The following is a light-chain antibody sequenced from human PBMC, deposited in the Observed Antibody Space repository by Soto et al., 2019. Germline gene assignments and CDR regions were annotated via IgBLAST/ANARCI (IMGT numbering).Light chain of an antibody. CDR3: AAWDDTLDGPV. V-gene: IGLV1-44*01. Sequence: QPVLTQPPSASGTPGQRVTISCSGSSSNLGSNTVNWYQQLPGTAPKLLIYSDYQRPSGVPARFSGSNSGTSASLAISGLQSEDEADYYCAAWDDTLDGPVFGGGTQLTVL. J-gene: IGLJ3*02. CDR2: SDY. CDR1: SSNLGSNT.